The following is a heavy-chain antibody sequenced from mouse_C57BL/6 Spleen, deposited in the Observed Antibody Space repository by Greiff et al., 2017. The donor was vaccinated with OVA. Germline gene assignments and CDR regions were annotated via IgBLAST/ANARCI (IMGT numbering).Heavy chain of an antibody. CDR2: IYPGDGDT. D-gene: IGHD1-1*01. V-gene: IGHV1-82*01. J-gene: IGHJ2*01. Sequence: LVESGPELVKPGASVKISCKASGYAFSSSWMNWVKQRPGKGLEWIGRIYPGDGDTNYNGKFKGKATLTADKSSSTAYMQLSSLTSEDSAVYFCARSTTVYFDYWGQGTTLTVSS. CDR3: ARSTTVYFDY. CDR1: GYAFSSSW.